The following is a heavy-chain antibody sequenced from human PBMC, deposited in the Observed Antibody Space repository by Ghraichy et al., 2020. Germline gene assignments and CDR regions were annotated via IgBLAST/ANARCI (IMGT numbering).Heavy chain of an antibody. D-gene: IGHD3-10*01. Sequence: GGSLRLSCTASGFTFIDAWMSWVRQAPGKGLEWVGRIQSKTDGGTTEYASPVRGRFTISRDASKNTLYLQMNSLTTEDTAVYFCAKHMIRGVIDYWGQGALVTVSS. CDR3: AKHMIRGVIDY. CDR1: GFTFIDAW. J-gene: IGHJ4*02. CDR2: IQSKTDGGTT. V-gene: IGHV3-15*01.